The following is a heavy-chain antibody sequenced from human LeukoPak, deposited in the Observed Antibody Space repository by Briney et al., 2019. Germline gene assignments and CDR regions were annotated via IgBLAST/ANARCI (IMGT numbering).Heavy chain of an antibody. V-gene: IGHV3-23*01. CDR3: ARGRDIEMATHSTIPIYDY. Sequence: GGSLRLSCAASGFTFSSYAMSWVRQAPGKGLEWVSAISGSGGSTYYADSVKGRFTISRDNSKNTLYLQMNSLRADDTAVYYCARGRDIEMATHSTIPIYDYWGQGTLITVSS. D-gene: IGHD5-24*01. CDR2: ISGSGGST. CDR1: GFTFSSYA. J-gene: IGHJ4*02.